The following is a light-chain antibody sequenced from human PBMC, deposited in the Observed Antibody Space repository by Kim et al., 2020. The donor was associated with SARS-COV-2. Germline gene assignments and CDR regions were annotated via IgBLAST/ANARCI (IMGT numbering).Light chain of an antibody. CDR1: QSVSIY. V-gene: IGKV3-11*01. CDR2: DAS. J-gene: IGKJ4*01. CDR3: QQRSDWFT. Sequence: EIVLTQSPATLSLSPGERATLSCRASQSVSIYLAWYQQKPGQAPRLLIYDASNRATGIPARFSGSGSGTDFTLTISSLEPEDFAVYYCQQRSDWFTFGGGTKVDIK.